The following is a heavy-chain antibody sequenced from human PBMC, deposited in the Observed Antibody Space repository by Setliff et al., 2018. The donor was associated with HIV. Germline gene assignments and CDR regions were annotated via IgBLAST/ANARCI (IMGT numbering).Heavy chain of an antibody. V-gene: IGHV4-4*08. D-gene: IGHD3-3*01. J-gene: IGHJ6*03. CDR2: IYTSGST. CDR3: ARCYYNFWSGYPLDYMDV. Sequence: SETLSLTCTVSGGSISEYYWSWIRQPPGKGLEWIGHIYTSGSTNYNPSLKSRVTMSVGTSKNQFSLKLSSVTAADTAVYYCARCYYNFWSGYPLDYMDVWGKGTTVTVSS. CDR1: GGSISEYY.